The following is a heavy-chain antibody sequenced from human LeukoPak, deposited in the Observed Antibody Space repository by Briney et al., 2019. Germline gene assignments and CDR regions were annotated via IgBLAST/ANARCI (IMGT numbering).Heavy chain of an antibody. D-gene: IGHD6-13*01. CDR3: AKDSPDSSSWYPNYYYYYMDV. CDR2: ISGDGGST. V-gene: IGHV3-43*02. J-gene: IGHJ6*03. Sequence: GGSLRLSCAASGFTFDDYAMHWVRQAPGKGLEWVSLISGDGGSTYYADSVKGPFTISRDNSKNSLYLQMNSLRTEDTALYYCAKDSPDSSSWYPNYYYYYMDVWGKGTTVTVSS. CDR1: GFTFDDYA.